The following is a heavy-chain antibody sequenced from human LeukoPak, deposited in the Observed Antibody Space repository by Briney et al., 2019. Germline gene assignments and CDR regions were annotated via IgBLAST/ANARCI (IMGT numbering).Heavy chain of an antibody. Sequence: PGGSLRLSCAASGFTFSSYAMHWVRQAPGKGLEWVAVISYDGSNKYYADSVKGRFTISRDNSKNTLYLQMNSLGAEDTAVYYCARVSSGLYNWFDPWGQGTLVTVSS. V-gene: IGHV3-30-3*01. D-gene: IGHD6-19*01. CDR1: GFTFSSYA. CDR3: ARVSSGLYNWFDP. J-gene: IGHJ5*02. CDR2: ISYDGSNK.